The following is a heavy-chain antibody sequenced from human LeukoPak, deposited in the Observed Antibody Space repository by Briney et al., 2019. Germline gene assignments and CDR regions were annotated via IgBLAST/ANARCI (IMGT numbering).Heavy chain of an antibody. J-gene: IGHJ4*02. D-gene: IGHD3-22*01. CDR3: AKDFEYDSSGFDY. CDR1: GFTFSSYG. V-gene: IGHV3-30*02. Sequence: GGSLRLSCAASGFTFSSYGMHWVRQAPGEGLEWVAFIRYDGSNKYYADSVKGRFTISRDNSKNTLYLQMNSLRAEDTAVYYCAKDFEYDSSGFDYWGQGTLVTVSS. CDR2: IRYDGSNK.